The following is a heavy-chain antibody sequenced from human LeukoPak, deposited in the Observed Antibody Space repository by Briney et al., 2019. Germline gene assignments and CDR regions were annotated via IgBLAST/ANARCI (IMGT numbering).Heavy chain of an antibody. J-gene: IGHJ4*02. CDR2: MNPNSGNT. CDR3: ARVLRGYYFDY. CDR1: GYTFTRYD. D-gene: IGHD4-17*01. Sequence: ASVQVSCKASGYTFTRYDINWVRQATGQGVEWMGWMNPNSGNTGYAQKFQGRVTMTRNTSISTAYMELSSLRSEDTAVHYCARVLRGYYFDYWGQGTLVTVSS. V-gene: IGHV1-8*01.